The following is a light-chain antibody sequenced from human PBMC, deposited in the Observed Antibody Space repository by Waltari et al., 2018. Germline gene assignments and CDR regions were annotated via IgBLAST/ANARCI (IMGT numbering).Light chain of an antibody. V-gene: IGLV1-51*01. J-gene: IGLJ1*01. CDR2: ESR. CDR3: EAWDDRLTAEV. Sequence: QSALTQPPSVSAAPGQKVTISCSGSTPSIGKYSGSWYQQLPGTAPKLLIYESRKRPSGIPGRFSASKSGTSATLEISGLRPEDEAHYYCEAWDDRLTAEVFGTGTEVTVL. CDR1: TPSIGKYS.